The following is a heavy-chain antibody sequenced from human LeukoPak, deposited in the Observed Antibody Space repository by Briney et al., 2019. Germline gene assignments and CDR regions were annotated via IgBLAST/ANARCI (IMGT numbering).Heavy chain of an antibody. Sequence: GGSLRLSCAASGFTFSSYAMSWVRQAPGKGLEWVSSISSSSSYIYYADSVKGRFTISRDNSKNTLYLQMNSLRAEDTAVYYCARDPNSSWYPHRYYYYGMDVWGQGTTVTVSS. CDR1: GFTFSSYA. J-gene: IGHJ6*02. CDR2: ISSSSSYI. CDR3: ARDPNSSWYPHRYYYYGMDV. D-gene: IGHD6-13*01. V-gene: IGHV3-21*01.